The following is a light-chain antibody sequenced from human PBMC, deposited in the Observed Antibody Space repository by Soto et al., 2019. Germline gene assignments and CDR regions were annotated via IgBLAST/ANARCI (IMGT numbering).Light chain of an antibody. CDR1: QGIRND. CDR2: GAS. V-gene: IGKV1-17*01. CDR3: LKHYTYPLN. J-gene: IGKJ4*01. Sequence: IHMTPSPSSLSASVGDRVTITCLASQGIRNDLGWYQQKPGKAPKRLIYGASSLHGGVPSRFSGSGSGTEFTLTISSLQPEDFATYYCLKHYTYPLNCGGGNKGDIK.